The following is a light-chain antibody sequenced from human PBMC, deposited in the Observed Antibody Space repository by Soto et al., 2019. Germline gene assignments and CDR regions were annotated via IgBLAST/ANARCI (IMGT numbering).Light chain of an antibody. J-gene: IGKJ1*01. V-gene: IGKV3-15*01. CDR1: QSVSSN. CDR3: QHYNNWPPWT. CDR2: GAS. Sequence: EIVMTQSPATLSVSPGERATLSCRASQSVSSNLAWYQQKLGPAPRLLIYGASTRATGLPARFSGSGSGTEFTLTISSLQSEDFAVYYCQHYNNWPPWTFGQGTKVEIK.